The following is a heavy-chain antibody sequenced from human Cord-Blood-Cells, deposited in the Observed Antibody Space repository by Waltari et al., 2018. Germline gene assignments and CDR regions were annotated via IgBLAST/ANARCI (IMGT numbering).Heavy chain of an antibody. J-gene: IGHJ5*02. CDR2: INHSGST. CDR1: RGSCSGYY. Sequence: QVQLQQWGAGLLTPSETLSLTCAVYRGSCSGYYWSWIRQPPGKGLGWIGEINHSGSTNYNPSLKSRVTISVDTSKNQFSLKLSSVTAADTAVYYCARVVRTDSSSNWFDPWGQGTLVTVSS. V-gene: IGHV4-34*01. D-gene: IGHD6-13*01. CDR3: ARVVRTDSSSNWFDP.